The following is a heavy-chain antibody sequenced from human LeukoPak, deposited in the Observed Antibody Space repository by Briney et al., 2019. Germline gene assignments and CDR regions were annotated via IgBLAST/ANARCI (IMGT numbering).Heavy chain of an antibody. V-gene: IGHV3-21*01. D-gene: IGHD2-2*01. CDR3: ARAPTVLVGYCSSSSCQADY. CDR2: IDPSSTYI. J-gene: IGHJ4*02. Sequence: PGGSLRLSCAVSGFTFKISAMHWVRQAPGKGLEWVSDIDPSSTYIYYADSGEGRFTISRDNAENSLYLQMNSLRVEDTAVYYCARAPTVLVGYCSSSSCQADYWGQGTLVTVSS. CDR1: GFTFKISA.